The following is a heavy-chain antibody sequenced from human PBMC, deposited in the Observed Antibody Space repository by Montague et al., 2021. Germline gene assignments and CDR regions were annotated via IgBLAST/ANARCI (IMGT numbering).Heavy chain of an antibody. CDR1: GFTFSNYW. CDR3: ARDQGQGYCGGDCYVGLDY. Sequence: SLRLSCAASGFTFSNYWMSWVRQAPGKGLEWVANIKQDGSVKHYVDSVKGRFTISGDNAKNSLYLQMNSLRAEDTAVYFCARDQGQGYCGGDCYVGLDYWGQGTLVTVSS. D-gene: IGHD2-21*01. J-gene: IGHJ4*02. V-gene: IGHV3-7*01. CDR2: IKQDGSVK.